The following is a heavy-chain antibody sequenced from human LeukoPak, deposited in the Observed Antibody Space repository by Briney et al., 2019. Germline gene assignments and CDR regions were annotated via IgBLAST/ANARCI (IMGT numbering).Heavy chain of an antibody. CDR2: IHTSGST. Sequence: SETLSLTCTVSGGSISSYYWSWIRQPAGKGLEWIGRIHTSGSTNNNPSLKSRVTMSVDTSKNKFSLKLSSVTAADTAVYYCARGSYYYYYDSSGYEGTGFDYWGQGTLVTVSS. J-gene: IGHJ4*02. V-gene: IGHV4-4*07. D-gene: IGHD3-22*01. CDR3: ARGSYYYYYDSSGYEGTGFDY. CDR1: GGSISSYY.